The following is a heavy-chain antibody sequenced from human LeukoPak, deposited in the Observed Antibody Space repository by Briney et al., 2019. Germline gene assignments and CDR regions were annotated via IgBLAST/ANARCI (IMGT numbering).Heavy chain of an antibody. CDR3: ARDSNPTYYYGSGSSPVDY. CDR2: ISYDGSNK. Sequence: GSLRLSCAASGFTFSSYAMHWVRQAPGKGLEWVAVISYDGSNKYYADSVKGRFTISRDNSKNTLYLQMNSLRAEDTAVYYCARDSNPTYYYGSGSSPVDYWGQGTLVTVSS. CDR1: GFTFSSYA. V-gene: IGHV3-30-3*01. D-gene: IGHD3-10*01. J-gene: IGHJ4*02.